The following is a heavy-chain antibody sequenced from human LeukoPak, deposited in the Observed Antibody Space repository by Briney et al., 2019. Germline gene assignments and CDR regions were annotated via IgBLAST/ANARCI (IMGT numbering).Heavy chain of an antibody. Sequence: SETLSLTCTVSGGSISSDNSYWSWIRHHPGKGLEWIGHIYYSGSTYYSPSLKSRVTISIDTSKNQFSLKLRSVTAADTAVYFCARQYYDILTAYSAAGSWFDPWGQGTLVTVSS. V-gene: IGHV4-31*03. J-gene: IGHJ5*02. CDR1: GGSISSDNSY. CDR3: ARQYYDILTAYSAAGSWFDP. CDR2: IYYSGST. D-gene: IGHD3-9*01.